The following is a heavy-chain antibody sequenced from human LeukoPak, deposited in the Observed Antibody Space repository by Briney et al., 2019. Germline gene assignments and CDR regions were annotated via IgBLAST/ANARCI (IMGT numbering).Heavy chain of an antibody. V-gene: IGHV4-34*01. D-gene: IGHD6-19*01. Sequence: SETLSLTCTVSGGSISSYYWSWIRQPPGKGLEWIGEINHSGSTNYNPSLKSRVTISVDTSKNQFSLKLSSVTAADTAVYYCAREYSSGWYVDYWGQGTLVTVSS. CDR1: GGSISSYY. CDR2: INHSGST. CDR3: AREYSSGWYVDY. J-gene: IGHJ4*02.